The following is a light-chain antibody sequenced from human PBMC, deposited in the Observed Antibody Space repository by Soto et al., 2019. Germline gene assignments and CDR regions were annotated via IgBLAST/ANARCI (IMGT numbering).Light chain of an antibody. CDR3: QQYGSSGT. V-gene: IGKV3-20*01. Sequence: IVLTQSPGTLSLSPGERATLSCRASQSVRNSYLAWYQQKPGQAPRLLIYGASTRATGIPDRFSGSGSGTDFTLTISRLEPEDFAVYYCQQYGSSGTFGQGTKVDIK. J-gene: IGKJ1*01. CDR2: GAS. CDR1: QSVRNSY.